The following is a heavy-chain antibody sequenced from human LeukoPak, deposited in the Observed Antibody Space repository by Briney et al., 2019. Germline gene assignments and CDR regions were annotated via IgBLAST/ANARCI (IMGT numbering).Heavy chain of an antibody. CDR2: IIPIFGTA. CDR3: ARSCSSTSCYLVGSPLYDY. CDR1: GGTFSSYA. D-gene: IGHD2-2*01. J-gene: IGHJ4*02. V-gene: IGHV1-69*05. Sequence: SVKVSCKASGGTFSSYAISWVRQAPGRGLEWMGRIIPIFGTANYAQKFQGRVTITTDESTSTAYMELSSLRSEDTAVYYCARSCSSTSCYLVGSPLYDYWGQGTLVTVSS.